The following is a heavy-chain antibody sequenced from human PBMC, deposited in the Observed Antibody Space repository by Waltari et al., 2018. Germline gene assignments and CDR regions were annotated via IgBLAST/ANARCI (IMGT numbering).Heavy chain of an antibody. CDR2: IYYSGST. Sequence: QEQLQESGPGLAKPSETLSLTCTVSGSSICSYYWSWIRQPTGKGLEWIGYIYYSGSTNYNPSLKSRVTISVDTSKNQFSLKLSSVTAADTAVYYCASRSPYSGYEGAFDYWGQGTLVTVSS. V-gene: IGHV4-59*08. D-gene: IGHD5-12*01. CDR3: ASRSPYSGYEGAFDY. CDR1: GSSICSYY. J-gene: IGHJ4*02.